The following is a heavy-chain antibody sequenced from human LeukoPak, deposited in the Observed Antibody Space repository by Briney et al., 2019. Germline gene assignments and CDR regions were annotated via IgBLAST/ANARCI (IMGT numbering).Heavy chain of an antibody. CDR2: ISGSGGST. V-gene: IGHV3-23*01. CDR3: AKDPAARTYPRGAFDI. Sequence: GGSLRLSCAASGFTFSSYGMSWVRQAPGKGLEWVSAISGSGGSTYYADSVKGRFTISRDNSKNTLYLQMNSLRAEDTAVYYCAKDPAARTYPRGAFDIWGQGTMVTVSS. D-gene: IGHD6-13*01. J-gene: IGHJ3*02. CDR1: GFTFSSYG.